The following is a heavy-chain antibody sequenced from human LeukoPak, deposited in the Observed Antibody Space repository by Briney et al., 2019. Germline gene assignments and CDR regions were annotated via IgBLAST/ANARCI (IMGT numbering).Heavy chain of an antibody. Sequence: SETLSLTCTVSGGSISSYYWSWIRQPPGKGLEWIGYIYYSGSTNYNPSLKSRVTISVDTSKNQFSLKLSSVTAADTAVYYCARGLGGYSYGSFDYWGQGTLVTVSS. V-gene: IGHV4-59*01. D-gene: IGHD5-18*01. CDR1: GGSISSYY. CDR2: IYYSGST. CDR3: ARGLGGYSYGSFDY. J-gene: IGHJ4*02.